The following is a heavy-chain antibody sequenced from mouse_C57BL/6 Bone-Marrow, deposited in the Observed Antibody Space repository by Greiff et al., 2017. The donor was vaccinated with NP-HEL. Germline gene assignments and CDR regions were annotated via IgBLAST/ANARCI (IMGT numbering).Heavy chain of an antibody. V-gene: IGHV5-6*01. CDR2: ISSGGSYT. D-gene: IGHD1-1*01. CDR1: GFTFSSYG. J-gene: IGHJ4*01. CDR3: ARRTTVVAEYYAMDY. Sequence: EVQGVESGGDLVKPGGSLKLSCAASGFTFSSYGMSWVRQTPDKRLEWVATISSGGSYTYYPDSVKGRFTISRDNAKNTLYLQMSSLKSEDTAMYYCARRTTVVAEYYAMDYWGQGTSVTVSS.